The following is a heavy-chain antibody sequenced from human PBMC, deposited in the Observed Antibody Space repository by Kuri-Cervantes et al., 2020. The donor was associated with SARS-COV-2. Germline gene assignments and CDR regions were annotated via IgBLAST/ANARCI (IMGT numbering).Heavy chain of an antibody. J-gene: IGHJ5*02. V-gene: IGHV3-11*06. Sequence: GESLKISCAASGFTFSDYYMSWIPQAPGKGLEWVSSISSSSSYIYYADSVKGRFTISRDNAKNSLYLQMNSLRAEDTAVYYCARDPIRGYCSSTSCLPRGVWFDPWGQGTLVTVSS. D-gene: IGHD2-2*01. CDR2: ISSSSSYI. CDR1: GFTFSDYY. CDR3: ARDPIRGYCSSTSCLPRGVWFDP.